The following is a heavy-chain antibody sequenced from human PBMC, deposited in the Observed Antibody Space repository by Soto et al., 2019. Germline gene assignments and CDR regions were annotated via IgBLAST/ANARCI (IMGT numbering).Heavy chain of an antibody. V-gene: IGHV3-15*01. CDR1: GFTFSNAW. J-gene: IGHJ6*02. CDR2: IKSKTDGGTT. D-gene: IGHD3-10*01. Sequence: GGSLRLSCAASGFTFSNAWMSWVRQAPGKGLEWVGRIKSKTDGGTTDYAAPVKGRFTISRDDSKNTLYLQMNSLKTEDTAVYYCSTTAGVRGVFYGMDVWGQGTTVTVSS. CDR3: STTAGVRGVFYGMDV.